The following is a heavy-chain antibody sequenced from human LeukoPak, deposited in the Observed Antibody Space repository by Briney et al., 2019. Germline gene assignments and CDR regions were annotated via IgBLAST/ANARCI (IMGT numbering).Heavy chain of an antibody. Sequence: ASVKASCKASGYTFTGYYMHWVRQAPGQGLEWMGWINPNSGGTNYAQKFQGRVTMTRDTSISTAYMELSRLRSDDTAVYYCARDLGYIAVAGVDYWGQGTLVTVSS. D-gene: IGHD6-19*01. CDR2: INPNSGGT. CDR1: GYTFTGYY. J-gene: IGHJ4*02. CDR3: ARDLGYIAVAGVDY. V-gene: IGHV1-2*02.